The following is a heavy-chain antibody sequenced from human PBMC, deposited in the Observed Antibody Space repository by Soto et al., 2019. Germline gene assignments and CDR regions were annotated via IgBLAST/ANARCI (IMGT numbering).Heavy chain of an antibody. D-gene: IGHD3-22*01. CDR1: GGSISSYY. CDR3: ARGPYYYDSSGYYYAVGYYYYGMDV. CDR2: IYYSGST. J-gene: IGHJ6*02. Sequence: SETLSLTCTVSGGSISSYYWSWIRQPPGKGLEWIGYIYYSGSTNYNPSLKSRVTISVDTSKNQFSLKLSSVTAADTAVYYCARGPYYYDSSGYYYAVGYYYYGMDVWGQGTTVTVS. V-gene: IGHV4-59*01.